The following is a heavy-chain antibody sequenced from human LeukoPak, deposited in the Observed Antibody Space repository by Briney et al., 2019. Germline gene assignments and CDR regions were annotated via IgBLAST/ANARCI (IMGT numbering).Heavy chain of an antibody. CDR3: ARGGWIQPFDY. CDR2: INHSGST. Sequence: SETLSLTCAVYGGSFSGYYWSWIRQPPGKGLEWIREINHSGSTNYNPSLKSRVTISVDTSKNQFSLKLSSVTAADTAVYYCARGGWIQPFDYWGQGTLVTVSS. D-gene: IGHD5-18*01. CDR1: GGSFSGYY. J-gene: IGHJ4*02. V-gene: IGHV4-34*01.